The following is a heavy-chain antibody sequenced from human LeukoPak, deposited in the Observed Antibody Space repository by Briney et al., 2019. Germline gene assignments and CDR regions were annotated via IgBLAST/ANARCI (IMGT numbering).Heavy chain of an antibody. CDR1: GYTFTGYY. Sequence: ASVKVSCKASGYTFTGYYMHWVRQAPGQGLEWMGWINPNSGGTNYAQKFQGRVTMTRDTSISTAYMELSRLRSDDTAVYYCARGGSEREKYNRFDPWGQGTLVTVSS. V-gene: IGHV1-2*02. J-gene: IGHJ5*02. D-gene: IGHD3-16*01. CDR2: INPNSGGT. CDR3: ARGGSEREKYNRFDP.